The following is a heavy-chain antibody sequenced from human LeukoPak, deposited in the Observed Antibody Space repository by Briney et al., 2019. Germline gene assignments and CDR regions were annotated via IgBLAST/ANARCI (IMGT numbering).Heavy chain of an antibody. V-gene: IGHV3-21*01. D-gene: IGHD3-22*01. Sequence: GGSLRLSCAASGFTFSSYGMTWVRQAPGKGLELVSWISSSSTYISYADSVKGRFTISRDDAGNSLYLHMNSLRAEDTAVYSCARVGAYYDSSGYSPIDYWGQGTLVTVSS. CDR3: ARVGAYYDSSGYSPIDY. CDR2: ISSSSTYI. J-gene: IGHJ4*02. CDR1: GFTFSSYG.